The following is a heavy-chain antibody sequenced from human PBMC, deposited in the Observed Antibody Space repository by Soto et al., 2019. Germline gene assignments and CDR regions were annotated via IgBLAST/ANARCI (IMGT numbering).Heavy chain of an antibody. V-gene: IGHV4-4*02. CDR2: VGPSGYT. J-gene: IGHJ4*02. CDR3: ARNRYGGYDFDS. Sequence: QVQLQESGPGLVKPSGTLSLTCTVSNGSITSSLWWSWVRQSPGKGLEWIGEVGPSGYTNYIPSLTSRLTISLDKSTNRFSLRLTSVTAADTAVYYCARNRYGGYDFDSWGQGTLVTVSS. CDR1: NGSITSSLW. D-gene: IGHD5-12*01.